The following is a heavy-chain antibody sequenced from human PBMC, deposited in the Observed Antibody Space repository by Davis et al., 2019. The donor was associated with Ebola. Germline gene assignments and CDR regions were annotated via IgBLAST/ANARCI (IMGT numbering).Heavy chain of an antibody. CDR3: ASAPRAYYYGMDV. Sequence: SETLSLTCTVSGGSISSYYSSWIRQPPGKGLEWIGYIYYSGSTNYNPSLKSRVTISVDTSKNQFSLKLSSVTAADTAVYYCASAPRAYYYGMDVWGQGTTVTVSS. J-gene: IGHJ6*02. V-gene: IGHV4-59*08. CDR1: GGSISSYY. CDR2: IYYSGST.